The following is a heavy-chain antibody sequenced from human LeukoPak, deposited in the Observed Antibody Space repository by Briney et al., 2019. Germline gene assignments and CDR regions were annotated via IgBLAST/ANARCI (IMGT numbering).Heavy chain of an antibody. V-gene: IGHV3-30-3*01. Sequence: GGSLRLSCAASGFTFSSYAMHWVRQAPGKGLEWVAVISYDGSNKYYADSVKGRFTISRDNSKNTLYLQMNSLRAEDTAVHYCASRDDYWGQGTLVTVSS. CDR2: ISYDGSNK. CDR1: GFTFSSYA. CDR3: ASRDDY. J-gene: IGHJ4*02.